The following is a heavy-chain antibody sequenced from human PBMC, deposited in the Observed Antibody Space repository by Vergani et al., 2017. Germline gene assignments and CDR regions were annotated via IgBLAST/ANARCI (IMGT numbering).Heavy chain of an antibody. CDR1: GYNFTSFD. Sequence: QEQLVQSGAEVRKPGASVKVSCKASGYNFTSFDINWVRLATGQGLEWMGWISPYSDNTDYAQNFQDRITVTKDTTTKTAYMELGSLRSDDTAMYYCARDPSGTVVPAAMDLWGQGTLVTVSS. CDR3: ARDPSGTVVPAAMDL. V-gene: IGHV1-8*01. J-gene: IGHJ5*02. D-gene: IGHD2-2*01. CDR2: ISPYSDNT.